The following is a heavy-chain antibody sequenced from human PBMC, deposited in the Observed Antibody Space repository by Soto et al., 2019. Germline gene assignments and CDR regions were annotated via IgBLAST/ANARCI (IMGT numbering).Heavy chain of an antibody. J-gene: IGHJ4*02. V-gene: IGHV4-59*01. CDR2: IYYSGST. CDR3: ARDRYGDYVFDY. D-gene: IGHD4-17*01. Sequence: PSETLSLTCTFSGGSISSYYWSWIRQPPGKGLEWIGYIYYSGSTNYNPSLKSRVTISVDTSKNQFSLKLSSVTAADTAVYYCARDRYGDYVFDYWGQGTLVTVSS. CDR1: GGSISSYY.